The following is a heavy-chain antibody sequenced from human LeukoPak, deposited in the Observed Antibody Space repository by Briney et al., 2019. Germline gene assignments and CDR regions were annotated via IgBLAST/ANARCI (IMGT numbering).Heavy chain of an antibody. CDR2: IIPIFGTA. J-gene: IGHJ4*02. CDR1: GGTFSSYA. CDR3: AREGDSSGYYASRIPD. V-gene: IGHV1-69*06. D-gene: IGHD3-22*01. Sequence: ASVKVSCKASGGTFSSYAISWVRQAPGQGLEWMGGIIPIFGTANYAQKFQGRVTITADKSTSTAYMELSSLRSEDTAVYYCAREGDSSGYYASRIPDWGQGTLVTVSS.